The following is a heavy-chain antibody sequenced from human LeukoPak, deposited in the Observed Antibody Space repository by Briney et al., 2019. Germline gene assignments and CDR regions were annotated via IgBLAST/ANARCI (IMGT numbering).Heavy chain of an antibody. J-gene: IGHJ5*02. D-gene: IGHD2-15*01. Sequence: GASVKVSCKASGGTFSSYAISWVRQAPGQGLEWMGWINPNSGGTNYAQKFQGRVTMTRDTSISTAYMELSRLRSDDTAVYYCAREHCSGGSYYGWFDPWGQGTLVTVSS. CDR1: GGTFSSYA. V-gene: IGHV1-2*02. CDR2: INPNSGGT. CDR3: AREHCSGGSYYGWFDP.